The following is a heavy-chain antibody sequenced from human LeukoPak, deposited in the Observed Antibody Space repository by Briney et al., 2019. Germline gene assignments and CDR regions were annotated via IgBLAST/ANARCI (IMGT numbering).Heavy chain of an antibody. D-gene: IGHD2-8*02. V-gene: IGHV4-38-2*02. Sequence: SETLSLTCTVSGYSISSGYYWGWIRQPPGKGLEWIGSIYHSGSTYYNPSLKSRVTISVDTSKNQFSLKLSSVTAADTAVYYCATTASGGSRTWFDPWGQGTLVTVSS. J-gene: IGHJ5*02. CDR1: GYSISSGYY. CDR3: ATTASGGSRTWFDP. CDR2: IYHSGST.